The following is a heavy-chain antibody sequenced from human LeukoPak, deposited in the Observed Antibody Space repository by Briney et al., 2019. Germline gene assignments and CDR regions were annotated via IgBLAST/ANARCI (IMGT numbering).Heavy chain of an antibody. CDR3: AKDPGGIAAAGTGYYFDY. CDR1: GFTFSSYA. CDR2: ISGSGGST. J-gene: IGHJ4*02. V-gene: IGHV3-23*01. D-gene: IGHD6-13*01. Sequence: PGGSLRLSCAASGFTFSSYAMSWVRQAPGKGLEWVSAISGSGGSTYYADSVKGRFTISRDNSKNTLYLQMNSLRAEDTAVYYCAKDPGGIAAAGTGYYFDYWGQGTLVTVSS.